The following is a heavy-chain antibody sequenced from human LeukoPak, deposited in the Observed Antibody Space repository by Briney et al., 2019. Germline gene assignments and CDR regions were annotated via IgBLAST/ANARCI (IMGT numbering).Heavy chain of an antibody. J-gene: IGHJ4*02. CDR2: IIPIFGTA. V-gene: IGHV1-69*13. CDR1: GGTFSSYA. CDR3: ARMWDYYDSSGLGG. D-gene: IGHD3-22*01. Sequence: ASVKVSCKASGGTFSSYAISWVRQAPGQGLEWMGGIIPIFGTANYAQKFQGRVTITADESTSTSYMELSSLRSEDTAVYYCARMWDYYDSSGLGGWGQGTLVTVSS.